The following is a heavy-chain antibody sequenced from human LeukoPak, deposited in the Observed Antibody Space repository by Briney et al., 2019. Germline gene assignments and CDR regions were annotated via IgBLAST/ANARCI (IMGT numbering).Heavy chain of an antibody. Sequence: SETLSLTCTVSGGSISTSYWSWLRQPPGKRLEYIGYIYYSGRTSYNPSLKSRVTISVDTSKNQFSLRLSSVTAADTAVYYCARSVAGTLSEHFQHWGQGTLVSVSS. V-gene: IGHV4-59*01. CDR2: IYYSGRT. D-gene: IGHD6-19*01. CDR3: ARSVAGTLSEHFQH. J-gene: IGHJ1*01. CDR1: GGSISTSY.